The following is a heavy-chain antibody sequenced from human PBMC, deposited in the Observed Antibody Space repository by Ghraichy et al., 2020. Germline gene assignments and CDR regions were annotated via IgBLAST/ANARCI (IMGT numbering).Heavy chain of an antibody. J-gene: IGHJ1*01. CDR2: ISSSGSTI. CDR1: GFTFSDYY. CDR3: ARTYYDSSVGFQH. V-gene: IGHV3-11*01. Sequence: GESLNISCAASGFTFSDYYMSWIRQAPGKGLEWVSYISSSGSTIYYADSVKGRFTISRDNAKNSLYLQMNSLRAEDTAVYYCARTYYDSSVGFQHWGQGTLVTVSS. D-gene: IGHD3-22*01.